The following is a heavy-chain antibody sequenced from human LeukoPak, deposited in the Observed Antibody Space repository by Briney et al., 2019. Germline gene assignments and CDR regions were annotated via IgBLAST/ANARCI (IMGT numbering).Heavy chain of an antibody. CDR2: ISSSSSYI. Sequence: GGSLRLSCAASGFTFSSYSMNWVRQAPGKGLEWVSSISSSSSYIYYADSVKGRFTISRDNAKNSLYLQMNSLRAEDTAVYYCARESYDSSGLYYFDYWGQGTLVTVSS. J-gene: IGHJ4*02. CDR1: GFTFSSYS. V-gene: IGHV3-21*01. CDR3: ARESYDSSGLYYFDY. D-gene: IGHD3-22*01.